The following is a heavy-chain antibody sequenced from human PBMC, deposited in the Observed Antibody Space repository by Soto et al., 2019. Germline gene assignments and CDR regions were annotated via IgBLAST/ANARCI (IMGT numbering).Heavy chain of an antibody. D-gene: IGHD6-13*01. CDR1: GFSLSNAGMG. V-gene: IGHV2-26*01. CDR2: IFSNDEK. CDR3: ARYLPYSSNFFDC. J-gene: IGHJ4*02. Sequence: QVTLKESGPVLVKPTETLTLTCTVSGFSLSNAGMGVSWIRQPPGKALEWLAHIFSNDEKSYSTSLKRRLTTSKDTSKSQVVLTMTNMDPVDTSTFYCARYLPYSSNFFDCWGQGTLVTVSS.